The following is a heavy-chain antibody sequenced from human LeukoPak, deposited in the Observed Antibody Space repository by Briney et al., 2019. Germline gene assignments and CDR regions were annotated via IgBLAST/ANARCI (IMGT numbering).Heavy chain of an antibody. J-gene: IGHJ5*02. CDR3: ARQGYSCSPFFNWFDP. CDR1: GHSFTSYW. V-gene: IGHV5-51*01. Sequence: GGSLKISCKGSGHSFTSYWIGWVRQMPGKGLEWMGIIYPGDSDTRYSPSFQGQVTISADKSISTAYLQWSSLKASDTAMYYCARQGYSCSPFFNWFDPWGQGTLVTVSS. D-gene: IGHD6-13*01. CDR2: IYPGDSDT.